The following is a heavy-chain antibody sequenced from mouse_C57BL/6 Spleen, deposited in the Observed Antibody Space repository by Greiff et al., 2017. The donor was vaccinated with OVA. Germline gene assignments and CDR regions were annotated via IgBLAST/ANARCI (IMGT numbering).Heavy chain of an antibody. CDR3: ARGGGLREYYAMDY. CDR1: GFTFSDYG. J-gene: IGHJ4*01. CDR2: ISSGSSTI. V-gene: IGHV5-17*01. Sequence: EVKVVESGGGLVKPGGSLKLSCAASGFTFSDYGMHWVRQAPEKGLEWVAYISSGSSTIYYADTVKGRFTISRDNAKNTLFLQMTSLRSEDTAMYYGARGGGLREYYAMDYWGQGTSVTVSS. D-gene: IGHD2-4*01.